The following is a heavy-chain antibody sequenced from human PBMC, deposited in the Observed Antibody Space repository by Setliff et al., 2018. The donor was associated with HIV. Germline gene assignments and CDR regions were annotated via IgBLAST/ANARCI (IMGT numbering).Heavy chain of an antibody. Sequence: PSETLSLTCRVSGGSFNTRRTKWGWIRQSPGKGLEWIGSILYFGSVTYNPSLKSRPLISIDTSKTQFSLNLRSVTAADTAVYYCVRELLGSGGTVPEVNFFDSWGQGTLDTVSP. D-gene: IGHD1-26*01. CDR3: VRELLGSGGTVPEVNFFDS. CDR1: GGSFNTRRTK. CDR2: ILYFGSV. J-gene: IGHJ5*01. V-gene: IGHV4-39*07.